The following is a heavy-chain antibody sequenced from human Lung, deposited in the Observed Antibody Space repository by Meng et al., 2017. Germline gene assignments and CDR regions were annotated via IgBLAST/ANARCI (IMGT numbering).Heavy chain of an antibody. J-gene: IGHJ4*02. Sequence: QVHLVQSGAEVKKPGASVKVSCKASGYTFTNYAMHWVRQAPGQGLEWMGWINAGSENTEYSQKFQGRVTLTRGTSATTAYMELRSLKSEDTAIYYCARDIVVTFGELTTLDSWGQGTLVTVSS. D-gene: IGHD2-21*01. CDR2: INAGSENT. V-gene: IGHV1-3*01. CDR3: ARDIVVTFGELTTLDS. CDR1: GYTFTNYA.